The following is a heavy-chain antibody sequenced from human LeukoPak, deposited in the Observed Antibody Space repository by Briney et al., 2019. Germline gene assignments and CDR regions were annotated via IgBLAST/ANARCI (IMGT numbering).Heavy chain of an antibody. CDR1: GFTFSTYA. CDR2: ISGSGGST. CDR3: AKGRYGSGTYFKGMDV. D-gene: IGHD3-10*01. V-gene: IGHV3-23*01. Sequence: GGSLRLSCAASGFTFSTYAMSWVRQAPGKGLEWVAGISGSGGSTYFADSVKGRFTISRDNSKNTPCLQMNSLRAEDTALYYCAKGRYGSGTYFKGMDVWGQGTTVTVSS. J-gene: IGHJ6*02.